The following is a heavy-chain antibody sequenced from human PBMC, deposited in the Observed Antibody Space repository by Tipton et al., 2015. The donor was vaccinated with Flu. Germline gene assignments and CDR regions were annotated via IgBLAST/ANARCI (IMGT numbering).Heavy chain of an antibody. CDR1: GFTFSTYW. CDR3: ARGGLAPGNY. CDR2: IKQDGSEK. J-gene: IGHJ4*02. D-gene: IGHD6-13*01. Sequence: SLRLSCAASGFTFSTYWMNWVRQAPGKGLEWVANIKQDGSEKYYVDSVKGRFTISRDNARNSLYLQMNGLRADDTAVYYCARGGLAPGNYWGQGTLVTVSS. V-gene: IGHV3-7*01.